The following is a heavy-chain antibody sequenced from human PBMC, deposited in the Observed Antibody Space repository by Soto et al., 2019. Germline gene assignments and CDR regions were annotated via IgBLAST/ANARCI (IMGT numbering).Heavy chain of an antibody. V-gene: IGHV4-38-2*01. J-gene: IGHJ4*02. CDR1: GYSISSGHY. CDR3: ARGRGSSWFLTFDY. CDR2: IYHSGST. Sequence: PSETLSLTCAVSGYSISSGHYWGWIRQPPGKGLEWIGSIYHSGSTYYNPSLKSRVTISVDTSKNQFSLKLSSVTAADTAVYYCARGRGSSWFLTFDYWGQGTLVTVSS. D-gene: IGHD6-13*01.